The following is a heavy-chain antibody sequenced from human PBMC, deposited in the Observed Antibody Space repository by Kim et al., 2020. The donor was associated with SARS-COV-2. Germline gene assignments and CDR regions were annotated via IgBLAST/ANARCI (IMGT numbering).Heavy chain of an antibody. Sequence: GGSLRLSCRASGFTFSNYSMNWVRQAPGKGLEWVASISSRSSFIYYASSMKGRFTISRDNAKNSLSLQMNSLRVEDTAIYYCARDQWALDYWGQGTLVTV. D-gene: IGHD1-26*01. CDR2: ISSRSSFI. CDR3: ARDQWALDY. CDR1: GFTFSNYS. J-gene: IGHJ4*02. V-gene: IGHV3-21*06.